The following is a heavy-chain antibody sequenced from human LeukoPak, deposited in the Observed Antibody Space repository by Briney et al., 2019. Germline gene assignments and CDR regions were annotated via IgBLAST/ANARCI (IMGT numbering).Heavy chain of an antibody. D-gene: IGHD3-9*01. CDR3: AKTLGYYDILTGYYPLDY. CDR2: ISGSGGSR. V-gene: IGHV3-23*01. CDR1: GFTFSSYA. Sequence: PGGSLRLSCAASGFTFSSYAMSWVRQAPGKGLEWVSAISGSGGSRYYADSVKGRFTISRDNSKHTLYLQMNSLRAEDTAVYYCAKTLGYYDILTGYYPLDYWGQGTLVTVSS. J-gene: IGHJ4*02.